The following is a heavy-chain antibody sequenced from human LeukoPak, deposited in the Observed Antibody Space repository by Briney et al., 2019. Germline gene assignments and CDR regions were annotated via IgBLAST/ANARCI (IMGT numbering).Heavy chain of an antibody. D-gene: IGHD6-19*01. CDR2: IYGGDSET. CDR3: ARTTTYSSGWYGAY. J-gene: IGHJ4*02. V-gene: IGHV5-51*01. Sequence: GESLKIFRRGSGYRYSDYWIGLVRQMPGKGLELVVIIYGGDSETRYSPSLQGQVTISADKSINTAYRQWSSLKASDTAMYYCARTTTYSSGWYGAYWGQGALVTVSS. CDR1: GYRYSDYW.